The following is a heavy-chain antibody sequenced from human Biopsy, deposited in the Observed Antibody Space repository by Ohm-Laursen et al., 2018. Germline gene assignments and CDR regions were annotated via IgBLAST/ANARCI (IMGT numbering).Heavy chain of an antibody. CDR1: GYTFTNYD. J-gene: IGHJ4*02. V-gene: IGHV1-8*01. CDR3: TREPFGQQLGPFDY. CDR2: VNPNSGNT. Sequence: SVKVSCKASGYTFTNYDINWVRQAPGQGPEWMGWVNPNSGNTGYAQKFQGRVAMTRSTSISTAYMELSSLTSEDTAAYYCTREPFGQQLGPFDYWGQGALVIVSS. D-gene: IGHD6-13*01.